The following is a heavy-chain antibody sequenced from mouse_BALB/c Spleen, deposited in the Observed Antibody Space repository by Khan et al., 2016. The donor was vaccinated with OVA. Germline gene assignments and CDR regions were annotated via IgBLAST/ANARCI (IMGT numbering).Heavy chain of an antibody. CDR2: IDPFNGGT. J-gene: IGHJ3*01. V-gene: IGHV1S135*01. CDR3: ARGAFGY. CDR1: GYSFTSYY. Sequence: VQLKQSGPEVMKPGASVNISCKASGYSFTSYYIHWVKQSHGKSLEWIGYIDPFNGGTDYNQKFKGKATLTVDKSSSTAYTHLSSLTSEDSAVYCCARGAFGYWGQGTLVTVSA.